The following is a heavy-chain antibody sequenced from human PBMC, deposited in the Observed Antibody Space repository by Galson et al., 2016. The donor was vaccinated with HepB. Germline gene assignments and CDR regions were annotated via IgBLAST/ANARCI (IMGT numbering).Heavy chain of an antibody. CDR3: ARDGGRGQHALGV. D-gene: IGHD3-16*01. Sequence: SLRLSCAASGLTFSDYYMTWIRQAPGKGLEWVSYISGTTNYINYADSVKGRFTISRDNAKNSLFLQMDSLRADDTALYYCARDGGRGQHALGVWGRGTLVTVSS. V-gene: IGHV3-11*06. J-gene: IGHJ2*01. CDR2: ISGTTNYI. CDR1: GLTFSDYY.